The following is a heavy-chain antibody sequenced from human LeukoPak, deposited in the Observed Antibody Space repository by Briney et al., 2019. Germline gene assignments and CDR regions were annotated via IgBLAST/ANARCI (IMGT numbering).Heavy chain of an antibody. V-gene: IGHV4-38-2*02. CDR1: GFSISSGYY. CDR3: ARRGDITIFGVVIRPKWFDP. J-gene: IGHJ5*02. D-gene: IGHD3-3*01. CDR2: IYYSGST. Sequence: SETLSLTCTVSGFSISSGYYWGWIRQPPGKGLEWIGSIYYSGSTYYNPSLKSRVTISVDTSKNQFSLKLSSVTAADTAVYYCARRGDITIFGVVIRPKWFDPWGQGTLVTVSS.